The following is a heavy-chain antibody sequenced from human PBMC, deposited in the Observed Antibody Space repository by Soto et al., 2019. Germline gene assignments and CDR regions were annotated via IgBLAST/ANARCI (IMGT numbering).Heavy chain of an antibody. CDR3: ALILDYGGYVGGMDV. CDR1: GGTFSSYA. D-gene: IGHD4-17*01. V-gene: IGHV1-69*06. J-gene: IGHJ6*02. Sequence: GASVKVSCKASGGTFSSYAISWVRQAPGPGLEWMGGIIPIFGTANYAQKFQGRVTITADKSTSTAYMELSSLRSEDTAVYYCALILDYGGYVGGMDVWGQGTTVTVSS. CDR2: IIPIFGTA.